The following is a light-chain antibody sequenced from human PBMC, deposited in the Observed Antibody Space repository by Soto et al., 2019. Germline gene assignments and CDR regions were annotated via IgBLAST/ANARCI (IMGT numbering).Light chain of an antibody. CDR1: QSVSSSY. CDR3: QQYRSSYT. V-gene: IGKV3-20*01. J-gene: IGKJ2*01. CDR2: GAS. Sequence: EIVLTQSPGTLSLSPGERATLSCRASQSVSSSYLAWYQQKPGQAPRLLIYGASSRATGIPDRFSGSGSGTDFTLPISRLEPEDFAVYYCQQYRSSYTFGQGTKLEIK.